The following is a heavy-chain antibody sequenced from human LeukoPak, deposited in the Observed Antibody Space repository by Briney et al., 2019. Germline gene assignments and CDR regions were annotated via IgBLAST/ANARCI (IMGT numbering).Heavy chain of an antibody. V-gene: IGHV1-8*01. CDR2: MNPNSGNT. Sequence: ASVKVSCKASGYTFTSYDINWVRQATGQGLEWMGWMNPNSGNTGYAQKFQGRVTMTRNTPISTAYMELSSLRSEDTAVYYCARDLGNYYYDSSGYYVTGAFDIWGQGTMVTVSS. J-gene: IGHJ3*02. D-gene: IGHD3-22*01. CDR3: ARDLGNYYYDSSGYYVTGAFDI. CDR1: GYTFTSYD.